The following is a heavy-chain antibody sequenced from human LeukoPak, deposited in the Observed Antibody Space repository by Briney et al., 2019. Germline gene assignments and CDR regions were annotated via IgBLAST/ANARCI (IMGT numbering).Heavy chain of an antibody. V-gene: IGHV3-48*03. CDR3: ARATWGIDSSGLLDY. CDR1: GFTFSTYE. D-gene: IGHD3-22*01. J-gene: IGHJ4*02. CDR2: ISSSGSTI. Sequence: PGGSLRLSCAASGFTFSTYEMDWIRQAPGKGLEWVAYISSSGSTIYYADSVKGRFTISRDNAKKSLYLQMNSLRAEDTAVYYCARATWGIDSSGLLDYWGQGTLVTVSS.